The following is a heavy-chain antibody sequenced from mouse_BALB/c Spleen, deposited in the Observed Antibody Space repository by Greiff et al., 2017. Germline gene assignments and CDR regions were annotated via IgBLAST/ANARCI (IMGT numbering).Heavy chain of an antibody. V-gene: IGHV1-37*01. Sequence: EVQLVESGPELVKPGASVKISCKASGYSFTGYFMNWVKQSHGKSLEWIGRINPYNGDTFYNQKFKGKATLTVDKSSSTAHMELLSLTSEDSAVYYCGRRDYGSSYDYFDYWGQGTTLTVSS. CDR3: GRRDYGSSYDYFDY. D-gene: IGHD1-1*01. CDR1: GYSFTGYF. CDR2: INPYNGDT. J-gene: IGHJ2*01.